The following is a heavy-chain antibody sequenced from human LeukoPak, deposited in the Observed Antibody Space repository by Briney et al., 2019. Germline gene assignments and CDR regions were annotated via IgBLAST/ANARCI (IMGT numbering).Heavy chain of an antibody. D-gene: IGHD3-22*01. CDR2: IYTSGST. CDR1: GGSISSYY. V-gene: IGHV4-4*07. Sequence: SETLSLTCTVSGGSISSYYWSWIRQPAGKGLEWIGRIYTSGSTNYNPSLKSRVTMSVDTSKNQFSLKLSSVTAADTAVYYCATSQLYYYDSSGYRGYYFDYWGQGTLVTVSS. CDR3: ATSQLYYYDSSGYRGYYFDY. J-gene: IGHJ4*02.